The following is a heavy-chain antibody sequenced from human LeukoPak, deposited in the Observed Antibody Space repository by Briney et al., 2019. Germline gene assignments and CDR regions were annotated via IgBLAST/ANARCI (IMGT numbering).Heavy chain of an antibody. J-gene: IGHJ4*02. CDR2: IYYSGST. V-gene: IGHV4-59*01. D-gene: IGHD1-26*01. CDR3: ARDSGATVDFDY. Sequence: SETLPLTCTVSGGSISSYYWSWIRQPPGKGLEWIGYIYYSGSTNYNPSLKSRVAISVDTSKNQFSLKLSSVTAADTAVYYCARDSGATVDFDYWGQGTLVTVST. CDR1: GGSISSYY.